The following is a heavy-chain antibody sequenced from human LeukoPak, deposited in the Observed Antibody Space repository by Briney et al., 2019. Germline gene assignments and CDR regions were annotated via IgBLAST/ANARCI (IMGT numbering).Heavy chain of an antibody. Sequence: SETLSLTCAVYGGSFSGYYWSWIRQPLGKGLEWIGEINHSGSTNYNPSLKSRVTISVDTSKNQFSLKLSSVTAADTAVYYCARGWGSSSPFDYWGQGTLVTVSS. CDR2: INHSGST. D-gene: IGHD6-6*01. V-gene: IGHV4-34*01. CDR3: ARGWGSSSPFDY. J-gene: IGHJ4*02. CDR1: GGSFSGYY.